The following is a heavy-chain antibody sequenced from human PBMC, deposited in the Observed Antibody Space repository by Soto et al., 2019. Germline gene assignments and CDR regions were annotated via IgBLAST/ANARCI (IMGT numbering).Heavy chain of an antibody. CDR3: SRVGKMATIATNDY. CDR1: GFTFSSYA. Sequence: QVQLVESGGGVVQPGRSLRLSCAASGFTFSSYAMHWVRQAPGKGLEWVAVISYDGSNKYYADSVKGRFTISRDNAKNTQYLQKNNLRAEDTAVYYCSRVGKMATIATNDYWGQGTLVTVSS. V-gene: IGHV3-30-3*01. D-gene: IGHD5-12*01. J-gene: IGHJ4*02. CDR2: ISYDGSNK.